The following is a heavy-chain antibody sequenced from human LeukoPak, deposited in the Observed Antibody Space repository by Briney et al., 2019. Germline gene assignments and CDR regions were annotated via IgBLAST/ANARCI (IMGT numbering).Heavy chain of an antibody. J-gene: IGHJ4*02. CDR1: GLTVSSNY. CDR3: AKERQQLVPGHFDY. CDR2: IYSGGGT. Sequence: GGSLRLSCAASGLTVSSNYMSWVRQSPGKGLEWVSVIYSGGGTYYADSVKGRFTIPRDNSKNTVHLQMNSLRAEDTAVYYCAKERQQLVPGHFDYWGQGTLVTVSS. V-gene: IGHV3-53*01. D-gene: IGHD6-13*01.